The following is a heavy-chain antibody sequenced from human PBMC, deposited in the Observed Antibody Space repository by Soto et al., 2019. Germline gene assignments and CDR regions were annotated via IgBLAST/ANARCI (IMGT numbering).Heavy chain of an antibody. Sequence: GASVKVSCKASGYTFTSYDINWVRQATGQGLEWMGWMNPNSGNTGYAQNFQGRVTMTRNTSISTAYMELSSLRSEDTAVYYCARAQSHHLLNRYSTWFDPCGPGHLVPVS. CDR3: ARAQSHHLLNRYSTWFDP. D-gene: IGHD3-9*01. V-gene: IGHV1-8*01. CDR1: GYTFTSYD. CDR2: MNPNSGNT. J-gene: IGHJ5*02.